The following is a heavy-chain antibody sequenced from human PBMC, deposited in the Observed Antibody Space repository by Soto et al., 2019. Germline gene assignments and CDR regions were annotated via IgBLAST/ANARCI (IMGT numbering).Heavy chain of an antibody. CDR1: GDRFTSYG. J-gene: IGHJ6*02. Sequence: ASVKVSCTASGDRFTSYGIGWVRQAPGQGLEWMGWINAYNGNTNYAQNLQGRVTLTTDTSTSTAYMELRSLRSNDTAVYYCAMVDVYVTPSPQDVWGQGTTVTV. CDR3: AMVDVYVTPSPQDV. CDR2: INAYNGNT. D-gene: IGHD3-16*01. V-gene: IGHV1-18*01.